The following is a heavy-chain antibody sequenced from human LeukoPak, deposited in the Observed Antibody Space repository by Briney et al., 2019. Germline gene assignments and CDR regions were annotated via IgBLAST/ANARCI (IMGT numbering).Heavy chain of an antibody. CDR3: AKGSDPHWGSFDY. CDR1: GFTFSSYE. V-gene: IGHV3-48*03. CDR2: ISSSGSTI. D-gene: IGHD3-16*01. J-gene: IGHJ4*02. Sequence: PGGSLRLSCAASGFTFSSYEMNWVRQAPGKGLEWVSYISSSGSTIYYADSVKGRFTISRDNAKNSLYLQMNSLRAEDTAVYYCAKGSDPHWGSFDYWGQGTLVTVSS.